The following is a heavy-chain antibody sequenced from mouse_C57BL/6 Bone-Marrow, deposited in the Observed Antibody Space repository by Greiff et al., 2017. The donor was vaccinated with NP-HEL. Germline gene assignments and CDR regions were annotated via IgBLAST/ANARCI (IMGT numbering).Heavy chain of an antibody. CDR2: ISSGGSYT. V-gene: IGHV5-6*01. Sequence: EVQLQESGGDLVKPGGSLKLSCAASGFTFSSYGMSWVRQTPDKRLEWVATISSGGSYTYYPDSVKGRFTISRDNAKNTLYLQMSSLKSEDTAMYYCARPNYYGSRMDYWGQGTSVTVSS. D-gene: IGHD1-1*01. CDR1: GFTFSSYG. J-gene: IGHJ4*01. CDR3: ARPNYYGSRMDY.